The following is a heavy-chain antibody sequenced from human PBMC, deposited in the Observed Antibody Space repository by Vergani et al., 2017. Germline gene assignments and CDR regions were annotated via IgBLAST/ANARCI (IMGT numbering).Heavy chain of an antibody. CDR1: GGSISSGSYY. Sequence: QVQLQESGPGLVRPSQTLSLTCTVSGGSISSGSYYWSWFRQPPGKGLEWIGRFYTGWGTSYNPSLKRRVTISVDTVKNQFSLQLSSVTAADTAVYYCARDPLSSTTCPFLRLDMDVWGQGTTVTVSS. CDR3: ARDPLSSTTCPFLRLDMDV. V-gene: IGHV4-61*02. D-gene: IGHD2/OR15-2a*01. J-gene: IGHJ6*02. CDR2: FYTGWGT.